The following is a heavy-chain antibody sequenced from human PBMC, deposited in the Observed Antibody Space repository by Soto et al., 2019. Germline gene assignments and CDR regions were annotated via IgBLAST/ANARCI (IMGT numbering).Heavy chain of an antibody. J-gene: IGHJ6*02. CDR3: ASSRVGATCEGTYYYYYGMDV. D-gene: IGHD1-26*01. CDR2: IYYSGST. V-gene: IGHV4-39*02. CDR1: GGSISSSSYY. Sequence: QLQLQESGPGLVKPSETLSLTCTVSGGSISSSSYYWGWIRQPPGKGLEWIGSIYYSGSTYYNPSLKSRVTISVDTSKNHFSLKLSSVTAADTAVYYCASSRVGATCEGTYYYYYGMDVWGQGTTVTVSS.